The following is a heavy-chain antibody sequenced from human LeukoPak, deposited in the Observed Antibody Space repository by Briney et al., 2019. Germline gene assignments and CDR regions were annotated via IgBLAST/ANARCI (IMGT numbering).Heavy chain of an antibody. CDR2: INTNTGNP. CDR1: GYTFTSYS. D-gene: IGHD5-18*01. J-gene: IGHJ4*02. CDR3: ARDEEKYSYGYYFDY. Sequence: ASVKVSCKASGYTFTSYSMNWVRQAPGQGLEWMGWINTNTGNPTYAQGFTGRFVFSLDTSVSTAYLQVSSLKAEDTAVYYCARDEEKYSYGYYFDYWGQGTLVTVSS. V-gene: IGHV7-4-1*02.